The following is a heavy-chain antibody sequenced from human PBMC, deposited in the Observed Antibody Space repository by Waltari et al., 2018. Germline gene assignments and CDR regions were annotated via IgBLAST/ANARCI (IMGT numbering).Heavy chain of an antibody. CDR2: FDPEDGET. D-gene: IGHD1-7*01. V-gene: IGHV1-24*01. J-gene: IGHJ3*02. CDR3: ATDLTGTLLQAFDI. CDR1: GYTLPEPS. Sequence: QVQLVQAGAEVKNPGASVKDSCKVSGYTLPEPSMHWVRQSPGKGFEWMGGFDPEDGETIYAQKFQGRVTMTEDTSTDTAYMELSSLRSEDTAVYYCATDLTGTLLQAFDIWGQGTMVTVSS.